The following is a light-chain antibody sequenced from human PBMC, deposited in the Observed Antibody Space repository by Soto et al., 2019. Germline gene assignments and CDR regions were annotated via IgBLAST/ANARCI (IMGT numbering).Light chain of an antibody. CDR2: GAS. J-gene: IGKJ4*01. CDR3: QQFNDWPLT. V-gene: IGKV3-15*01. CDR1: QNVGSN. Sequence: EIVMTQSPATLSVSPGERATLSCRASQNVGSNLAWYQQKFGQAPRLLIYGASARATGIPARFSGSGSGTEFSLTISSLQSEDVAVYYCQQFNDWPLTFGGGTKVEIK.